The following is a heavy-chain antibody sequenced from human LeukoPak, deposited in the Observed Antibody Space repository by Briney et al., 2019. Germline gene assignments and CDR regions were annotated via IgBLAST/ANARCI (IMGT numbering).Heavy chain of an antibody. CDR3: ARDSEVYYYYGMDV. Sequence: PGGSLRLSCAASGFTFSTYWMSWVRQAPVKGLEWVANIKQDGSEEYYVDSVKGRFTISRDNAKNSLYLQMSSLRAEDTAVYYCARDSEVYYYYGMDVWGQGTTVTVSS. CDR1: GFTFSTYW. V-gene: IGHV3-7*01. CDR2: IKQDGSEE. J-gene: IGHJ6*02.